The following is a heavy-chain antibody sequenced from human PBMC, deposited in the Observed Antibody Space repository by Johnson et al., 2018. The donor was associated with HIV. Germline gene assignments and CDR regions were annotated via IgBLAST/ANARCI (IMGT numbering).Heavy chain of an antibody. D-gene: IGHD3-10*01. Sequence: MLLVESGGGVVQPGRSLRLSCAASGFTVSSNYMSWVRQAPGKGLEWVSVIYSGGSTYYADSVKGRFTISRDNSKNTLYLQMNSLRAEDTAVYYCARDSAGTNYDGSGSPPSAFYIWGQGTMVTVSS. CDR1: GFTVSSNY. CDR2: IYSGGST. J-gene: IGHJ3*02. CDR3: ARDSAGTNYDGSGSPPSAFYI. V-gene: IGHV3-66*01.